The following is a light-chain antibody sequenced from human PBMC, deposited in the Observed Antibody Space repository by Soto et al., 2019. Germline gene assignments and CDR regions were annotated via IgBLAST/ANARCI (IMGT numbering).Light chain of an antibody. CDR2: GAS. V-gene: IGKV3-20*01. CDR1: QSVSNNY. CDR3: QQYGSSPPT. Sequence: EIVLTQSPGTLSLSPGERATLSCRASQSVSNNYLAWYQQKPGQAPRLVIYGASNRATGIPDRFSASGSGTDFTLTISRLEPEDFAVYYCQQYGSSPPTFGQGTKVDIK. J-gene: IGKJ1*01.